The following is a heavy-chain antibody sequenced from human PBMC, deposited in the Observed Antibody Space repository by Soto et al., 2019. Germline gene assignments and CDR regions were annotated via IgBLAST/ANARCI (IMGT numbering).Heavy chain of an antibody. D-gene: IGHD2-8*01. CDR3: AKDSAHYAIDP. J-gene: IGHJ5*02. CDR1: GFTFSSYG. V-gene: IGHV3-30*18. Sequence: QVQLVESGGGVVQPGRSLRLSCAASGFTFSSYGMHWVRQAPGKGLEWVAVISDDGSNKYYADSVKGRFTITRDNSKNTLYLQMNSLRAEDSAVYYCAKDSAHYAIDPWGQGTLVTVSS. CDR2: ISDDGSNK.